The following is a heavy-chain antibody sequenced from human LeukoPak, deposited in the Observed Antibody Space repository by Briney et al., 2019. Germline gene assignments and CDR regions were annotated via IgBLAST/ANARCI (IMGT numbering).Heavy chain of an antibody. CDR3: ARGYYDSSGYTDY. Sequence: SVKVSCKASGGTFSSYAISWVRQAPGQGLEWMGGIIPIFGTANYAQKFQGRVTITADKSTSTAYMELSSLRSEDTAVYYCARGYYDSSGYTDYWGQGTLVTVSS. J-gene: IGHJ4*02. CDR1: GGTFSSYA. V-gene: IGHV1-69*06. CDR2: IIPIFGTA. D-gene: IGHD3-22*01.